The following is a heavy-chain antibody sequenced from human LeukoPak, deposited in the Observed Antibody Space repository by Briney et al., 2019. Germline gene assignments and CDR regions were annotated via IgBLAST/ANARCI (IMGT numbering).Heavy chain of an antibody. V-gene: IGHV3-53*01. J-gene: IGHJ4*02. CDR2: IYSGGST. D-gene: IGHD3-22*01. CDR1: GFTVSSNY. Sequence: GGSLRLSCAASGFTVSSNYMSWVRQAPGKGLEWVSVIYSGGSTYYADSVKGRFTISRDNSKNTLYLQMNSLRAEDTAVYYCARDIEGRQWLSVFDYWGQGTLVTVSS. CDR3: ARDIEGRQWLSVFDY.